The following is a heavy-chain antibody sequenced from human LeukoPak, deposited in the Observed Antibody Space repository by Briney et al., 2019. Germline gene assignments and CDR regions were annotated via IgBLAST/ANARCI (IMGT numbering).Heavy chain of an antibody. CDR2: INPNSGGT. CDR1: GYTFTGYY. J-gene: IGHJ5*02. V-gene: IGHV1-2*02. CDR3: ARDMLYDFWSGVNWFDP. D-gene: IGHD3-3*01. Sequence: APVKVSCKASGYTFTGYYMHWVRQAPGQGLEWMGWINPNSGGTNYAQKFQGRVTMTRDTSISTAYMELSRLRSDDTAVYYCARDMLYDFWSGVNWFDPWGQGTLVTVSS.